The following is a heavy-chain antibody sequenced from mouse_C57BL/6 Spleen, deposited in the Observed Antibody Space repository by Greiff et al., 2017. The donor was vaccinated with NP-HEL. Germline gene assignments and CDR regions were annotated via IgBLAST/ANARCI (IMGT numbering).Heavy chain of an antibody. CDR2: IDPETGGT. J-gene: IGHJ3*02. D-gene: IGHD2-4*01. Sequence: VQLQQSGAELVRPGASVTLSCKASGYTFTDYEMHWVKQTPVHGLEWIGAIDPETGGTAYNQKFKGKAILTADKSSSTAYMELRSLTSEDSAVYYCTRRRDYYDYGWGQGTLVTVSA. CDR1: GYTFTDYE. V-gene: IGHV1-15*01. CDR3: TRRRDYYDYG.